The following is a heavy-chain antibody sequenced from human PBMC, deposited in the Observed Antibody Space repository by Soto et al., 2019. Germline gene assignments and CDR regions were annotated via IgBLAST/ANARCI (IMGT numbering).Heavy chain of an antibody. V-gene: IGHV1-3*01. CDR3: ARDSLRYTRLYYYYMDV. Sequence: QGQLVQSGAEVKKPGASVKVSCKASGYTFTSYAMHWVRQAPGQRLEWMGWINAGNGNTKYSQKFQGRVTITRDTSESTAYMELSSLRSEDTAVYYCARDSLRYTRLYYYYMDVWGKGTTVSVSS. CDR1: GYTFTSYA. D-gene: IGHD3-9*01. J-gene: IGHJ6*03. CDR2: INAGNGNT.